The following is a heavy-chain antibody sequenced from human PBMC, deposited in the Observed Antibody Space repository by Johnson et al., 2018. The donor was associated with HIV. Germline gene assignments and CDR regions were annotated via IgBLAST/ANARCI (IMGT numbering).Heavy chain of an antibody. J-gene: IGHJ3*02. D-gene: IGHD5-24*01. CDR3: ARGWDAFDI. V-gene: IGHV3-7*03. CDR2: IKQDGSKK. CDR1: GFTFSSYG. Sequence: VQLVESGGGVVQPGGSLRLSCAASGFTFSSYGMHWVRQAPGKGLEWVANIKQDGSKKYYVDSVKGRFTISRDNAKNSLYLQMNSLRAEDTAVYYCARGWDAFDIWGQGTMVTVSS.